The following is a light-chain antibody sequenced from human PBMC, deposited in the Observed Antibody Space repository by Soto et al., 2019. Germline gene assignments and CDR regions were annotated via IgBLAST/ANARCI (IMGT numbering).Light chain of an antibody. V-gene: IGLV2-14*03. CDR3: MSYTTPSSFV. Sequence: QSVLTQPASVSGSPGEASSISCTGTRSDIGTYNYLSWYQQHPGKAPRLVISDVSNRPSGVSNRFSGSKSGNTASLTITGLQSEDEADYYCMSYTTPSSFVFGSGTKVTVL. CDR2: DVS. CDR1: RSDIGTYNY. J-gene: IGLJ1*01.